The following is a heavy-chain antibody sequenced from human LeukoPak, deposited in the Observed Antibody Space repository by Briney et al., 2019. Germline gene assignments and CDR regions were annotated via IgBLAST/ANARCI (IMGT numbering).Heavy chain of an antibody. CDR3: AREQMNSGYAPGLYYYALDV. CDR1: GGSISSGGYY. CDR2: IYYSGNT. J-gene: IGHJ6*02. V-gene: IGHV4-61*08. Sequence: KPSETLSLTCTVSGGSISSGGYYWSWIRQHPGKGLEWIGYIYYSGNTNYNPSLKSRVTISVDTSRNQFSLKLNSVTAADTAVYYCAREQMNSGYAPGLYYYALDVWGQGTTVTVSS. D-gene: IGHD5-12*01.